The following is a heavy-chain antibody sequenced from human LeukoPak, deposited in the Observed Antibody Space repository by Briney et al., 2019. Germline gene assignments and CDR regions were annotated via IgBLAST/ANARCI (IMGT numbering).Heavy chain of an antibody. D-gene: IGHD6-19*01. CDR3: GTSLRGWDDAFDT. V-gene: IGHV1-2*02. J-gene: IGHJ3*02. Sequence: ASVRVSSKASVYMFTIYGISWVRQAPGQGREWMGEINTNSGGKNYEQNFQGRVTMTRDTSISTAYMELSRLRSDDTAVYYCGTSLRGWDDAFDTWGQRTMVTVSS. CDR1: VYMFTIYG. CDR2: INTNSGGK.